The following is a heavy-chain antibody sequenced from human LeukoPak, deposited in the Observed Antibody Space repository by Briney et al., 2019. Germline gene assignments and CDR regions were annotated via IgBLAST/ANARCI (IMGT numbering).Heavy chain of an antibody. CDR2: IIPIFGTA. J-gene: IGHJ6*02. V-gene: IGHV1-69*13. CDR1: GGTFSSYA. CDR3: ARPRFHYYGSGRNPRGDGMDV. D-gene: IGHD3-10*01. Sequence: ASVKVSCKAPGGTFSSYAISWVRQAPGQGLEWMGGIIPIFGTANYAQKFQGRVTITADESTSTAYMELSSLRSEDTAVYYCARPRFHYYGSGRNPRGDGMDVWGQGTTVTVSS.